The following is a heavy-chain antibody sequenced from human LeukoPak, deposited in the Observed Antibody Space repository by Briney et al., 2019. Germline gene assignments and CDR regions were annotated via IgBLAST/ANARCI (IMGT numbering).Heavy chain of an antibody. J-gene: IGHJ4*02. Sequence: PGGSLRLSCAASGFTFSSYSMNWVRQAPGKGLEWVSSISSSSSYIYYADSVKGRFTISRDNAKNSLYLQMNSLRAEDTAVYYCAKDGAGTLFDYWGQGTLVTVSS. D-gene: IGHD6-13*01. CDR3: AKDGAGTLFDY. V-gene: IGHV3-21*01. CDR1: GFTFSSYS. CDR2: ISSSSSYI.